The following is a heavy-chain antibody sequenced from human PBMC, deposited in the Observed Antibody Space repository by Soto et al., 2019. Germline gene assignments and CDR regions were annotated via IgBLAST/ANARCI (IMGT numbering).Heavy chain of an antibody. D-gene: IGHD3-22*01. J-gene: IGHJ4*02. CDR3: AKRSADYYDSSGPPDY. CDR2: ISGSGGST. V-gene: IGHV3-23*01. CDR1: GFTFSSYA. Sequence: GGSLRLSCAASGFTFSSYAMSWVRQAPGKGLEWVSAISGSGGSTYYADSVKGRFTISRDNSKNTLYLQMNSLRAEDTAVYYCAKRSADYYDSSGPPDYWGQGTLVTVS.